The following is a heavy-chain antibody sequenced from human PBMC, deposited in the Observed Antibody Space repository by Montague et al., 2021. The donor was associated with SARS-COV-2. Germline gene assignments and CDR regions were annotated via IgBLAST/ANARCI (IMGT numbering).Heavy chain of an antibody. J-gene: IGHJ3*01. CDR1: GFSIGSGDY. D-gene: IGHD3-22*01. V-gene: IGHV4-38-2*02. CDR3: ARAESYDSSGFLNDPFDV. CDR2: IYHSGTT. Sequence: SETLSLTCTVSGFSIGSGDYWGWIRQPPGKGLEWIGSIYHSGTTYYNPSLQSRLTMSIDTSTNQFSLRLTSVTATDTAMYFCARAESYDSSGFLNDPFDVWGQGTMVTVSS.